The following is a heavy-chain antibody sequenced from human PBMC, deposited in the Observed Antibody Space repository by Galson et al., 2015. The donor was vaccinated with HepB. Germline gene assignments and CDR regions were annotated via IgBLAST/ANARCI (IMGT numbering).Heavy chain of an antibody. V-gene: IGHV1-18*01. D-gene: IGHD3-10*01. CDR1: GYTFTSYA. CDR2: ISDCNGYT. CDR3: ARDATQGWFGELLVGGLDY. Sequence: SVKVSCKASGYTFTSYAISWVRQAPGQGLEWMGWISDCNGYTNYAQNFRGRVTMTTDTSTSTAYMEPRSLRSDDTAMYYCARDATQGWFGELLVGGLDYWGQGSLVTVSS. J-gene: IGHJ4*02.